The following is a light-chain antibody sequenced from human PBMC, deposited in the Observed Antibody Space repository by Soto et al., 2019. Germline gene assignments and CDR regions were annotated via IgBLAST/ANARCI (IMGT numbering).Light chain of an antibody. CDR1: SSDVGGYNY. J-gene: IGLJ1*01. Sequence: QSALTQPASVSGSPGQSITISCTGTSSDVGGYNYVSWYQQHPGKAPKLMIYEVSNRPSGVSNRFSGSKSGNTASLTISGLQAEDEADYYCSSYTSSSPYVXGTGTKVT. CDR3: SSYTSSSPYV. CDR2: EVS. V-gene: IGLV2-14*01.